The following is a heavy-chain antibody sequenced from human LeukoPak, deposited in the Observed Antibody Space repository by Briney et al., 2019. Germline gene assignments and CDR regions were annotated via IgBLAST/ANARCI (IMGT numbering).Heavy chain of an antibody. CDR1: GFTFSDYY. J-gene: IGHJ4*02. V-gene: IGHV3-23*01. CDR2: ISGSGGST. D-gene: IGHD3-9*01. CDR3: AKPRLRYFDWLSSLDY. Sequence: GGSLRLSCAASGFTFSDYYMSWIRQAPGKGLEWVSAISGSGGSTYYADSVKGRFTISRDNSKNTLYLQMNSLRAEDTAVYYCAKPRLRYFDWLSSLDYWGQGTLVTVSS.